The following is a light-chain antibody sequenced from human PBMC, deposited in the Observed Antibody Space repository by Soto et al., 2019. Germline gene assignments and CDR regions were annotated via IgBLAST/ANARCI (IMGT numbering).Light chain of an antibody. CDR1: NIGSKS. CDR2: DDR. J-gene: IGLJ1*01. CDR3: QVWDSTSAQYV. Sequence: SYELTQPPSVTVAPGQTARISCKGDNIGSKSVYWHQQKPGQAPVLVVYDDRDRPSGIPERFSGSNSGNTATLTINRVEAGDEADYYCQVWDSTSAQYVFGTGTKV. V-gene: IGLV3-21*02.